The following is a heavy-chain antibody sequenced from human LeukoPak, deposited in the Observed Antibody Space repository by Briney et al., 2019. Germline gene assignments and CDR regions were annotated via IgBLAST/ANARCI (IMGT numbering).Heavy chain of an antibody. CDR2: IIPIFGTA. Sequence: ASVKVSCKASGGTFSSYAISWVRQAPGQGLEWMGGIIPIFGTANYAQKFQGRVTMTRDTSTSTVYMELSSLRSEDTAVYYCARGGGYDTYRHDYWGQGTLVTVSS. J-gene: IGHJ4*02. CDR1: GGTFSSYA. D-gene: IGHD5-12*01. CDR3: ARGGGYDTYRHDY. V-gene: IGHV1-69*05.